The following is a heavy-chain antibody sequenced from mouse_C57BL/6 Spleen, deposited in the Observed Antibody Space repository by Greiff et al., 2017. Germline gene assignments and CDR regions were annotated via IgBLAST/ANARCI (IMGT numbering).Heavy chain of an antibody. V-gene: IGHV1-66*01. D-gene: IGHD3-2*02. J-gene: IGHJ4*01. Sequence: QVQLQQSGPELVKPGASVKISCKASGYSFTSYYIHWVKQRPGQGLEWIGWIYPGSGNTKYNEKFKGKATLTADTSSSTAYMQLSSLTSEDSAVYCCARRVESAQATGRYYYAMDYWGQGTSVTVSS. CDR2: IYPGSGNT. CDR3: ARRVESAQATGRYYYAMDY. CDR1: GYSFTSYY.